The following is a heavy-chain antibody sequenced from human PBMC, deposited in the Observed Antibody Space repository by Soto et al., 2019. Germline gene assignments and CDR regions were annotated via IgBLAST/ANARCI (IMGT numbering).Heavy chain of an antibody. Sequence: QITLNESGPTPVKPRQPLTLTCTFSGFSLTTSGVGVGWIRQPPGKAPEWLALIYWDDDKRYSPSLKSRLTITKDTSKNQVVLTMADLDPADTATYYCAHRVLRTVFGLVTTTAIYFDFWGQGTPVAVSS. V-gene: IGHV2-5*02. CDR2: IYWDDDK. CDR3: AHRVLRTVFGLVTTTAIYFDF. CDR1: GFSLTTSGVG. J-gene: IGHJ4*02. D-gene: IGHD3-3*01.